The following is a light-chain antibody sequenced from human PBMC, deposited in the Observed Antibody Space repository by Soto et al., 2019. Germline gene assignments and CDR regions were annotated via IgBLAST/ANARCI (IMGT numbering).Light chain of an antibody. Sequence: QTVVTQEPSFSVSPGGTVTLTCALSSGSVSTYNYPSWCQQTPGQAPRTLIFRTNTRSSGVPDRFSGSILGNKAALTVSGAQADDESDYYCVLYMGRGIWVFGGGTKLTVL. J-gene: IGLJ3*02. CDR2: RTN. V-gene: IGLV8-61*01. CDR1: SGSVSTYNY. CDR3: VLYMGRGIWV.